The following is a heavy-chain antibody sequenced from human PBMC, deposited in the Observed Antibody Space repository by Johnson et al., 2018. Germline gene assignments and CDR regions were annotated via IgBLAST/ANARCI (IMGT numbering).Heavy chain of an antibody. J-gene: IGHJ3*02. CDR2: ISYDGTNK. Sequence: QVQLVQSGGGVVQPGRSLRLSCAASGFTFDSYAMSWVRQAPGKGLEWVALISYDGTNKFYADSVKGRFTISRDNSKNTLYLQMTSLTTEETAVNRCGKPSRDHYEMTHSKRTFDTWGQGTMVTVSS. CDR1: GFTFDSYA. CDR3: GKPSRDHYEMTHSKRTFDT. D-gene: IGHD3-16*01. V-gene: IGHV3-30*18.